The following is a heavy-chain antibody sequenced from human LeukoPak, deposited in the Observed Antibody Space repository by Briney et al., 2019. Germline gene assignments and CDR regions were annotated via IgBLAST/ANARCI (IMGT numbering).Heavy chain of an antibody. D-gene: IGHD6-6*01. CDR3: AREYSSSRYYFDY. J-gene: IGHJ4*02. CDR1: GFTVSSNY. CDR2: MYSGGST. V-gene: IGHV3-53*01. Sequence: EGSLRLSCVASGFTVSSNYMSWVRQAPGKGLEWVSVMYSGGSTEYADSVKGRFTISRDNSKNTLYLQMNSLRAEDTAVYYCAREYSSSRYYFDYWGQGTLVTVSS.